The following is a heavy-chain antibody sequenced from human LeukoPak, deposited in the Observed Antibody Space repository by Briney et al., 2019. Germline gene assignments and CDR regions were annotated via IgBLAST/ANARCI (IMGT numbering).Heavy chain of an antibody. Sequence: SGPTLVKPTQTLTLTCTFSGFSLNSIGVAVGWSRQPPGKALEWLALIYWDDDKRYSPSLESRLTITKDASRNQMVLTMTNMDPVDTGTYYCAYRNVYDDYWGQGTLVTVSS. CDR1: GFSLNSIGVA. CDR3: AYRNVYDDY. D-gene: IGHD5/OR15-5a*01. CDR2: IYWDDDK. V-gene: IGHV2-5*02. J-gene: IGHJ4*02.